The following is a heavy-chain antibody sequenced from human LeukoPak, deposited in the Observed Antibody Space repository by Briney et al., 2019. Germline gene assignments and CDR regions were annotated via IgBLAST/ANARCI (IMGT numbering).Heavy chain of an antibody. CDR2: ITYNGGST. Sequence: PGGSLRPSCAASGFSFSNYAMHWVRQAPGKGLEYVSGITYNGGSTYYANSVRGRFTISRDNSKNTVYLQMGSLRAEDMAVYHCARAARDGYNSWGQGTLVTVSS. CDR3: ARAARDGYNS. CDR1: GFSFSNYA. J-gene: IGHJ5*02. D-gene: IGHD5-24*01. V-gene: IGHV3-64*01.